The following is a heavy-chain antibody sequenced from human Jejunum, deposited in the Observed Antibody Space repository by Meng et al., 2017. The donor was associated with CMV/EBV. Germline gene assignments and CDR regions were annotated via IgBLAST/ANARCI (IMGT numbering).Heavy chain of an antibody. J-gene: IGHJ4*02. D-gene: IGHD3-16*01. CDR2: IGNSGTPI. CDR3: ARDRADGGIDY. Sequence: AASGFTFRSYEMNWVRQAPGKGLEWVSYIGNSGTPIYYADSAKGRFTISRDNAKNSLYLQMNSLRAEDTAVYYCARDRADGGIDYWGQGTLVTVSS. V-gene: IGHV3-48*03. CDR1: GFTFRSYE.